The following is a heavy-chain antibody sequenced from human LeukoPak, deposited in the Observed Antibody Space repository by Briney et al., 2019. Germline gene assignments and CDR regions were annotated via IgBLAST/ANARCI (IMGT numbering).Heavy chain of an antibody. V-gene: IGHV3-33*06. D-gene: IGHD2-21*01. J-gene: IGHJ4*02. CDR2: IWYDGNKK. Sequence: TGRSLRLSCAASGFTFSSYGMHWVRQAPGKGLEWVAVIWYDGNKKYYADSVKGRFTISRDNSKNTVYLQMNSLRAEDTAVYYCANGPLANCGGDCYVFDYWGQGTLVTVSS. CDR1: GFTFSSYG. CDR3: ANGPLANCGGDCYVFDY.